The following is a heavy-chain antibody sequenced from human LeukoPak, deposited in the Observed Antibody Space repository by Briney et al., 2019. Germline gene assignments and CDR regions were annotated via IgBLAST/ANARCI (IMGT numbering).Heavy chain of an antibody. CDR1: GYTFTGHY. CDR3: ARGRVHSWSDAFDI. D-gene: IGHD1-1*01. Sequence: ASVKVSCKASGYTFTGHYMHWVRQAPGQGLEWMGWVNSDSGGTKYAQKFQGSVIMTRVTSISTAYMELSRLKSDDTAVYYCARGRVHSWSDAFDIWGQGTTVTVSS. CDR2: VNSDSGGT. J-gene: IGHJ3*02. V-gene: IGHV1-2*02.